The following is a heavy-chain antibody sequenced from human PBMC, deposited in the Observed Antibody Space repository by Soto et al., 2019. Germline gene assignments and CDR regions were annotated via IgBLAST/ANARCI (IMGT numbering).Heavy chain of an antibody. D-gene: IGHD3-3*01. Sequence: SETLSLTCTVSGGSISRSSYYWGWIRQPPGKGLEWIGSIYYSGSTYYNPSLKSRVTISVDTSKNQCSLKLSSVTAADTAVYYCASLGFALDYWGQGTLVTVSS. CDR2: IYYSGST. V-gene: IGHV4-39*07. CDR3: ASLGFALDY. J-gene: IGHJ4*02. CDR1: GGSISRSSYY.